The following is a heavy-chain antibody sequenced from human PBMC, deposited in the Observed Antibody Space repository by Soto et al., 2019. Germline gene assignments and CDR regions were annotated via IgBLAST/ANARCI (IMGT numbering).Heavy chain of an antibody. Sequence: GASVKVSCKASGYTFTSYYIHWVRQAPGQGLEWVAMISPGGGRTKNAQMFQGRVTLTRDTSAGTVDMELSSLTSDDTAVYYCARGPSCGGDCYLFDYWGQGSLVTVSS. D-gene: IGHD2-21*02. V-gene: IGHV1-46*01. J-gene: IGHJ4*02. CDR3: ARGPSCGGDCYLFDY. CDR2: ISPGGGRT. CDR1: GYTFTSYY.